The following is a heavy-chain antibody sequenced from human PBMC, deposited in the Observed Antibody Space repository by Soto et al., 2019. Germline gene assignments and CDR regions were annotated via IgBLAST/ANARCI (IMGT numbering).Heavy chain of an antibody. CDR1: GFSFTGYY. CDR3: AKDLTRQLAYWLDP. Sequence: ASVKVSCKASGFSFTGYYIHWLRQAPGQDLEWMGWINAHSGGTEYAQKFQDRVTLTRDTPIATAYLTLTSLTSDDTALYYCAKDLTRQLAYWLDPWGQGTQVTVSS. V-gene: IGHV1-2*02. D-gene: IGHD6-6*01. J-gene: IGHJ5*02. CDR2: INAHSGGT.